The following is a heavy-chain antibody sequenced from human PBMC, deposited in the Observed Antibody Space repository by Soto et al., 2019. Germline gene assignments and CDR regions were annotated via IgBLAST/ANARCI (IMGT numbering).Heavy chain of an antibody. CDR3: ASIAAAGYYYYYGMDV. Sequence: SETLSLTCTVSGGSISSSSYYWGWIRQPPGKGLEWIGSIYYSGSTYYNPSLKSRVTISVDTSKNQFSLKLSSVTAADTAVYYCASIAAAGYYYYYGMDVWGQGTTVTVSS. J-gene: IGHJ6*02. CDR1: GGSISSSSYY. D-gene: IGHD6-13*01. V-gene: IGHV4-39*01. CDR2: IYYSGST.